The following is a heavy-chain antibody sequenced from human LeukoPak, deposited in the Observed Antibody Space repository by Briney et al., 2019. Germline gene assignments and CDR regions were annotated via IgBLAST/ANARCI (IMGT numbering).Heavy chain of an antibody. D-gene: IGHD3-10*01. Sequence: ASVKVSCKASGYPFSGYDIHWVRQAPGQGLEWVGWINPQSGGTNFAQKFQGRVTMTRDTSISTAYVELSRLRSDDTAVYYCAKAGGSGTYYVNFWGQGTLVTVS. CDR1: GYPFSGYD. CDR3: AKAGGSGTYYVNF. V-gene: IGHV1-2*02. J-gene: IGHJ4*02. CDR2: INPQSGGT.